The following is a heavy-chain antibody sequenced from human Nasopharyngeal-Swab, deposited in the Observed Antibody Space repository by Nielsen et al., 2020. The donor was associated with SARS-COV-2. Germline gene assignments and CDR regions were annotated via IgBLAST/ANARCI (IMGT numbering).Heavy chain of an antibody. V-gene: IGHV3-9*01. Sequence: SLKISCAASGFTFDDYGMHWVRQAPGKGLEWVSGISWDGLTIGYADSVKGRFTISRDNAKNSLYLQMNSLRAEDTAVYYCAREPGYDSSGYALGYWGQGTLVTVSS. CDR1: GFTFDDYG. J-gene: IGHJ4*02. CDR3: AREPGYDSSGYALGY. D-gene: IGHD3-22*01. CDR2: ISWDGLTI.